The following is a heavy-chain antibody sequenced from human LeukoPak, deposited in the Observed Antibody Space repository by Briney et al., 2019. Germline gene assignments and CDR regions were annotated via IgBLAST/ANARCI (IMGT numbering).Heavy chain of an antibody. J-gene: IGHJ4*02. D-gene: IGHD1-26*01. Sequence: GGPLRLSCAASGFTFSSYGMHWVRQAPGKGLEWVAVISYDGSNKYYADSVKGRFTISRDNSKNTLYLQMNSLRAEDTAVYYCAKDLLALASGSSYDYFDYWGQGTRVTVSS. CDR2: ISYDGSNK. CDR1: GFTFSSYG. V-gene: IGHV3-30*18. CDR3: AKDLLALASGSSYDYFDY.